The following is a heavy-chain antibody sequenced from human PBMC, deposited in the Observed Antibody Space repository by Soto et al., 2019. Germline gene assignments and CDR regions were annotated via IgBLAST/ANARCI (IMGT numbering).Heavy chain of an antibody. CDR2: ISWNSGSI. D-gene: IGHD6-13*01. V-gene: IGHV3-9*01. CDR1: GFTFDDYA. CDR3: AKDPSSSWYFDY. Sequence: EVQLVESGGGLVQPGRSLRLSCAASGFTFDDYAMHWVRQAPGKGLEWVSGISWNSGSIGYADSVKGRFTISRDNAKNSLYVQMNSLRAEDTALYYCAKDPSSSWYFDYWGQGTLVTVSS. J-gene: IGHJ4*02.